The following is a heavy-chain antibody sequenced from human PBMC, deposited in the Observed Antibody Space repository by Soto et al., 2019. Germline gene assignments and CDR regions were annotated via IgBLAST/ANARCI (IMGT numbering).Heavy chain of an antibody. J-gene: IGHJ6*02. Sequence: GASVKVSCKASGYTFTSYGISWVRQAPGQGLEWMGWISAYNGNTNYAQKLQGRVTMTTDTSTSTAYMELRSLRSDDTAVYYCARGGDWNDHALWDYYYGMDVWGQGTTVTVS. D-gene: IGHD1-1*01. CDR1: GYTFTSYG. CDR3: ARGGDWNDHALWDYYYGMDV. V-gene: IGHV1-18*04. CDR2: ISAYNGNT.